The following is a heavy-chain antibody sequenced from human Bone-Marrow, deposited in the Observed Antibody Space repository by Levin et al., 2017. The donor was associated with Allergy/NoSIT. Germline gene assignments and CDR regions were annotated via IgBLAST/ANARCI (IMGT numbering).Heavy chain of an antibody. D-gene: IGHD6-19*01. V-gene: IGHV3-43*01. CDR3: ATDPIAVTTTSKYFHH. CDR1: GFTFDDYT. J-gene: IGHJ1*01. Sequence: QAGGSLRLSCAASGFTFDDYTMHWVRQPPGKGLEWVALISWDDSITYYEDSVKGRFAISRDNSKHSLYLQMNSLRPEDTAIYYCATDPIAVTTTSKYFHHWGQGTLVTVSS. CDR2: ISWDDSIT.